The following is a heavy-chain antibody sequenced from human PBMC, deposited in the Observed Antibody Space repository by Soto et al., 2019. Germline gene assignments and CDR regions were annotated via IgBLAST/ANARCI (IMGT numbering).Heavy chain of an antibody. D-gene: IGHD2-2*01. CDR3: AREDPPSLY. CDR1: GYTFINYG. J-gene: IGHJ4*02. CDR2: ISADNGNT. Sequence: ASVKVSCKASGYTFINYGITWLRQAPGQGLEWVGWISADNGNTNDAQNLRGRVTMTTDTSTSTAYMELRSLRSDDTAVYYCAREDPPSLYWGQGTLVTVSS. V-gene: IGHV1-18*01.